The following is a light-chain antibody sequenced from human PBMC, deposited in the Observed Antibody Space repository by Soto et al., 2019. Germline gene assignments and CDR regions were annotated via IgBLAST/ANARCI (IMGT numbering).Light chain of an antibody. CDR3: QQYFKWPS. V-gene: IGKV3-15*01. CDR1: QSVSSN. CDR2: DTS. J-gene: IGKJ4*01. Sequence: EIVMTQSPATLSVSPGERATLSCRASQSVSSNLVWYQQKPGQAPRLLIYDTSTRATGIPARFSGSGSGTEFTLTISSLQSEDFAVYYCQQYFKWPSFGGGTKVEIK.